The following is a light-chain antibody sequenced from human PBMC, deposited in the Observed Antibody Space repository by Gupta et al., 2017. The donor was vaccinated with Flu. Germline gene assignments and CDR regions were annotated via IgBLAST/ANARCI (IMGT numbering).Light chain of an antibody. V-gene: IGKV1-8*01. CDR1: QGISSY. CDR2: AAS. J-gene: IGKJ3*01. Sequence: AIRITQSPSSLSASTGDRVTITCRASQGISSYLAWYQQKPGKAPKLLIYAASTLQSGVPSRFSGSGSGTDFTLTISCLQSEDFATYYCQQYYSYPFYTFGPGTKVEIK. CDR3: QQYYSYPFYT.